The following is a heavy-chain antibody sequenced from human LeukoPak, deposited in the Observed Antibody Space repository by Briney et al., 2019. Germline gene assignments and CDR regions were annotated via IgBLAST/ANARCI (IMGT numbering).Heavy chain of an antibody. D-gene: IGHD2-8*01. CDR2: INPNSGGT. J-gene: IGHJ4*02. CDR3: AGGYCPRDVCYHGAYYFDY. V-gene: IGHV1-2*06. Sequence: ASVTVSCKASGFTFTGYYVHWVRQAPGQGLEWMGRINPNSGGTSYAQKFQGRVTMTRDTSINTAFMELSRLRSDDTAVYYCAGGYCPRDVCYHGAYYFDYWGQGSLVTVSS. CDR1: GFTFTGYY.